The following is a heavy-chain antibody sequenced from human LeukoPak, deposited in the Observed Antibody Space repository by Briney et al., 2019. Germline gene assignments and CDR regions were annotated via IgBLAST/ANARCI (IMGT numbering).Heavy chain of an antibody. CDR3: ARRTPSDYYGSGSYYIRKNWFDP. CDR2: IYYSGST. V-gene: IGHV4-39*07. Sequence: PSETLSLTCTVSGGSISSSSYYWGWIRQPPGKGLEWIGSIYYSGSTYYNPSLKSRVTISVDTSKNQFSLKLSSVTAADTAVYYCARRTPSDYYGSGSYYIRKNWFDPWGQGTQVTVSP. J-gene: IGHJ5*02. D-gene: IGHD3-10*01. CDR1: GGSISSSSYY.